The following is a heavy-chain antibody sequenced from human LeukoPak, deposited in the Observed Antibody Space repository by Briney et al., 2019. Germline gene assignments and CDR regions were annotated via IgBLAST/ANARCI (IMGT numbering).Heavy chain of an antibody. V-gene: IGHV4-61*02. J-gene: IGHJ4*02. Sequence: TLSLTCTVSGGSISSGSYYWSWIRQPAGKGLEWIGRIYTSGSTNYNPSLKSRVTISVDTSKNQFSLKLSSVTAADTAVYYCARDRRRRFDYWGQGTLVTVSS. CDR1: GGSISSGSYY. CDR3: ARDRRRRFDY. CDR2: IYTSGST.